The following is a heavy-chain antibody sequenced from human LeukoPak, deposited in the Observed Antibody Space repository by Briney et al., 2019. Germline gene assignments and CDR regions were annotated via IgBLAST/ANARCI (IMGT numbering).Heavy chain of an antibody. Sequence: PGGSLRLSCAASGFTFSSYGMHWVRQAPGKGLEWVAVISYDGSNEYYADSVKGRFTISRDNSKNTLYLQMNSLRAEDTAVYYCACLWYSGSRDYWGQGTLVTVSS. CDR3: ACLWYSGSRDY. D-gene: IGHD1-26*01. V-gene: IGHV3-30*03. CDR1: GFTFSSYG. J-gene: IGHJ4*02. CDR2: ISYDGSNE.